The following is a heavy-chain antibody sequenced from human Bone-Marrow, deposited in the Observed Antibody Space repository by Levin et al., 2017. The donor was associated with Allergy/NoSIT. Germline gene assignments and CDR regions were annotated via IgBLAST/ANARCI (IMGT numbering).Heavy chain of an antibody. CDR1: GFTFGDFT. D-gene: IGHD6-13*01. CDR2: IAWDGDAT. CDR3: AKDLGYGNSHYFDS. Sequence: GGSLRLSCAASGFTFGDFTMSWVRQGPGKGLEWVSTIAWDGDATDYADSVKGRFTVSRDNNKNSLYLQMNSLRPEDTAYYYGAKDLGYGNSHYFDSLGQGALVTVSS. J-gene: IGHJ4*02. V-gene: IGHV3-43*01.